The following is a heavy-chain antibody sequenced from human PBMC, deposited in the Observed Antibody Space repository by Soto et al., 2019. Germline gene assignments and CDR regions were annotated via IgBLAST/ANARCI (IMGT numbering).Heavy chain of an antibody. J-gene: IGHJ5*02. D-gene: IGHD2-15*01. CDR2: IVVGSGNT. CDR1: GFTFTNSA. V-gene: IGHV1-58*01. CDR3: ARGFPLWFDP. Sequence: GASVKVSCKASGFTFTNSAVQWVRQARGQRLEWIGWIVVGSGNTNYAQKFQERVTITRDTSASTAYMELSSLRSEDTAVYYCARGFPLWFDPWGQGTLVTVSS.